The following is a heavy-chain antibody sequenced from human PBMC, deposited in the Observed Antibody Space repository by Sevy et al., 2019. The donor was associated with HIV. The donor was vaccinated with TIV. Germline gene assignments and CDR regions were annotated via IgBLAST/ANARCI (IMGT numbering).Heavy chain of an antibody. CDR3: AQGSDFWSGYFDY. D-gene: IGHD3-3*01. CDR2: ISWDGGST. Sequence: GGCLRLSCAASGFTFDDYAMHWVRQAPGKGLEWVSLISWDGGSTYYADSVKGRFTISRDNSKNSLYLQMNSLRAEDTALYYCAQGSDFWSGYFDYWGQGTLVTVSS. CDR1: GFTFDDYA. V-gene: IGHV3-43D*04. J-gene: IGHJ4*02.